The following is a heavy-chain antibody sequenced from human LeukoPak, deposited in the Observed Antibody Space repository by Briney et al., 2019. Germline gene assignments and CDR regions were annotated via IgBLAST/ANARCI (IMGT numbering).Heavy chain of an antibody. CDR3: ARALGATSFDY. CDR1: GFTFSSYT. V-gene: IGHV3-21*01. J-gene: IGHJ4*02. CDR2: ISGSSSYI. D-gene: IGHD1-26*01. Sequence: PGGSLRLSCVAPGFTFSSYTMNWVRQAPGKGLEWVSSISGSSSYIYYGDSVKGRFTSSRHNAKNSLYLQMNSLRAEDTAVYYCARALGATSFDYWGQGTLVTVSS.